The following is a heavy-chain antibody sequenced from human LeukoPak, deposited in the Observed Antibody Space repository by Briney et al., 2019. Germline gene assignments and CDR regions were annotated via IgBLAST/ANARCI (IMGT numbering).Heavy chain of an antibody. Sequence: PSETLSLTCTVSGGSISSYYWSLIRQPAGKGLEWIGRIYTSGSTNYNPSLKSRVTMSVDTSKNQFSLKLSSVTAADTAVYYCARERIGELFLNWFDPWGQGTLVTVSS. CDR3: ARERIGELFLNWFDP. CDR2: IYTSGST. V-gene: IGHV4-4*07. CDR1: GGSISSYY. D-gene: IGHD3-10*01. J-gene: IGHJ5*02.